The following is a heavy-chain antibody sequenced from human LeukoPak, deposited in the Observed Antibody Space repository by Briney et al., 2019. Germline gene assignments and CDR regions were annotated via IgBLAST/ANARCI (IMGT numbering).Heavy chain of an antibody. V-gene: IGHV3-30*18. Sequence: GRSLRLSCAASGFTFSNYAIHWLRQGPGKGLKWVAIISYDGTNKYYADSVKGRFSISRDNSKNTLYLQMNSLRPEDTAVYYCAKAVGFGEAYGMDVWGQGTTVTVSS. CDR3: AKAVGFGEAYGMDV. D-gene: IGHD3-10*01. J-gene: IGHJ6*02. CDR1: GFTFSNYA. CDR2: ISYDGTNK.